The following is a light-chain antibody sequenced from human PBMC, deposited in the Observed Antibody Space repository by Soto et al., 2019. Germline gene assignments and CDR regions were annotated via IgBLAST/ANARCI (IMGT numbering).Light chain of an antibody. V-gene: IGKV1-39*01. CDR1: QTIMTY. Sequence: DIQMTQSPSSLSASVGDEVTITGRASQTIMTYLNWYQLKPGKPPRLLIYAASSLQSGVPSRFSGSGSGTDFTLTISSLQPEDFATYSCQQSYNSPQTFGRGTKVDIK. CDR3: QQSYNSPQT. CDR2: AAS. J-gene: IGKJ1*01.